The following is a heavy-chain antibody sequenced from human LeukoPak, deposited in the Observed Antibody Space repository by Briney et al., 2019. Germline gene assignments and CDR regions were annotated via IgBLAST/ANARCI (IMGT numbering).Heavy chain of an antibody. D-gene: IGHD6-25*01. CDR3: ARDPRLAYFDY. V-gene: IGHV4-59*01. J-gene: IGHJ4*02. Sequence: SETLSLTCTVSGGSISSYYWSWIRQPPGKGLEWIGYIYYSGSTNYNPSLKSRVTISVDTSKNQFSLKLSSVTAADTAVYYCARDPRLAYFDYWGQGTLVTVSS. CDR1: GGSISSYY. CDR2: IYYSGST.